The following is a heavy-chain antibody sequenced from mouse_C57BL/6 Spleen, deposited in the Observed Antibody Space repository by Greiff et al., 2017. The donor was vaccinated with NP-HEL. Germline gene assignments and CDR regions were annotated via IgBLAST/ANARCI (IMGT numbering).Heavy chain of an antibody. V-gene: IGHV1-50*01. J-gene: IGHJ2*01. Sequence: QVQLQQPGAELVKPGASVKLSCKASGYTFTSYWMQWVNQRPGQGLEWIGEIDPSDSYTNYNQKFKGKATLTVDTSSSTAYMQLSSLTSEDSAVYYCARSPTGNFDYWGQGTTLTVSS. CDR2: IDPSDSYT. CDR1: GYTFTSYW. CDR3: ARSPTGNFDY.